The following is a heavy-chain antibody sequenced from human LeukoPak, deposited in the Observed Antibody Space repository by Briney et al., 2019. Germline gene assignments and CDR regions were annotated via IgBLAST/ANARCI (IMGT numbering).Heavy chain of an antibody. D-gene: IGHD3-22*01. V-gene: IGHV3-21*01. CDR2: ISSSSSYI. Sequence: GGSLRLSCAASGFTFSSYSMNWVRQAPGKGLEWVSSISSSSSYIYYADSVKGRFTISRDNAKNSLYLQMNSLRAEDTAVYYCARDGRGEYYDSSGYYAFDIRGQGTMVTVSS. J-gene: IGHJ3*02. CDR1: GFTFSSYS. CDR3: ARDGRGEYYDSSGYYAFDI.